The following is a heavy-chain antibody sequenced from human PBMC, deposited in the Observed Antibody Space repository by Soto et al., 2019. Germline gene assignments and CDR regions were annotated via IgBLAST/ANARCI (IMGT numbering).Heavy chain of an antibody. V-gene: IGHV1-3*01. CDR1: GYTFTSYA. CDR3: ARAALVPAAEYYYYGMDV. D-gene: IGHD2-2*01. Sequence: GASVKVSCKASGYTFTSYAMHWVRQAPGQRLEWMGWINAGNGNTKYSQKFQGRVTITRDTSASTAYMELSSLRSEDTAVYYCARAALVPAAEYYYYGMDVWGQGTTVTVSS. J-gene: IGHJ6*02. CDR2: INAGNGNT.